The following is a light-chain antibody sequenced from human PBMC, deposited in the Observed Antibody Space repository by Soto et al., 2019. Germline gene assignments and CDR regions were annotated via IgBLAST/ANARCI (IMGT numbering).Light chain of an antibody. J-gene: IGKJ5*01. Sequence: DIVMTQSPDSLAVSLGERATINCKSSQTILYSSNNKNYLAWYQQKPGQPPKLLIYWASTRESGVPDRFSGSGSGTDFTLTISSLQAEDVAVYYCQQYYRNPLTCGQGTRLEIK. CDR1: QTILYSSNNKNY. CDR3: QQYYRNPLT. CDR2: WAS. V-gene: IGKV4-1*01.